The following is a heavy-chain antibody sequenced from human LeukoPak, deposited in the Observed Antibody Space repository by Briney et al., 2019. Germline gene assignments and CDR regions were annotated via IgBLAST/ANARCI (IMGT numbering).Heavy chain of an antibody. CDR3: ARQLDHGDYDY. J-gene: IGHJ4*02. V-gene: IGHV5-51*01. CDR1: GYSFTNYW. CDR2: IYPGDSDT. D-gene: IGHD4-17*01. Sequence: GESLKISCKGSGYSFTNYWIGWVRQMPGKGLEWMGIIYPGDSDTRYSPPFQGQVTVSADKSITTAYLQWSSLKASDTAMYYCARQLDHGDYDYWGQGTQVTVSS.